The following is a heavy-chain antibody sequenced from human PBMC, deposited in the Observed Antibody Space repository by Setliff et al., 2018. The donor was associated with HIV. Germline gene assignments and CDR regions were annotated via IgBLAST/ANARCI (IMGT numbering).Heavy chain of an antibody. CDR1: GYTFTGYY. J-gene: IGHJ6*03. V-gene: IGHV1-2*04. Sequence: ASVKVSCKASGYTFTGYYMHWVRQAPGQGLEWMGWTNPNSGGTNYAQKFQGWVTMTRDTSISTAYMELSRLRSDDTAVYYCARSPPYGDYADYYHYYMDVWGKGTTVTVSS. CDR2: TNPNSGGT. D-gene: IGHD4-17*01. CDR3: ARSPPYGDYADYYHYYMDV.